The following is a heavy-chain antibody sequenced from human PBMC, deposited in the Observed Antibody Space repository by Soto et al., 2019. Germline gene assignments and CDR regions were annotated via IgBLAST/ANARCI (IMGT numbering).Heavy chain of an antibody. CDR2: IYPGDSDT. Sequence: GESMKISCKGSGYSFTSYWIGWVRQMPGKGLEWMGIIYPGDSDTRYSPSFQGQVTISADKSISTAYLQWSSLKASDTAMYYCARLTILPNYYYVMAVCGQGTTVTVSS. CDR3: ARLTILPNYYYVMAV. CDR1: GYSFTSYW. J-gene: IGHJ6*02. V-gene: IGHV5-51*01. D-gene: IGHD3-3*01.